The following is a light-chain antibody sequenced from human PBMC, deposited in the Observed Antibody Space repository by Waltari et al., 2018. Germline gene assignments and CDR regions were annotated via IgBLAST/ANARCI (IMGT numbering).Light chain of an antibody. V-gene: IGKV3-11*01. CDR3: QQRSDWPRLT. CDR2: AAS. CDR1: QSVDDF. J-gene: IGKJ4*01. Sequence: IVLTQSPAPLSLSPGERATLSCRASQSVDDFLAWYQQRPGQSPRLLIHAASNRAPGIPARFIGSGSGTDFTLTISSLEPEDFAIYYCQQRSDWPRLTFGGGTRVE.